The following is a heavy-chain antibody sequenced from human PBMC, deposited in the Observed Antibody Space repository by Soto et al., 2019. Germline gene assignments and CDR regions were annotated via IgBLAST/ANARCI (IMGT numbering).Heavy chain of an antibody. Sequence: RLSCAASGFTFSSYAMSWVRQAPGKGLEWMAIISYGGVNKYYADSVKGRFTISRDISESTLYLQMNSLRTEDTAVYYCAREEFEDGRGHFDYWGQGTLVTVSS. CDR3: AREEFEDGRGHFDY. J-gene: IGHJ4*02. D-gene: IGHD3-22*01. CDR2: ISYGGVNK. CDR1: GFTFSSYA. V-gene: IGHV3-30-3*01.